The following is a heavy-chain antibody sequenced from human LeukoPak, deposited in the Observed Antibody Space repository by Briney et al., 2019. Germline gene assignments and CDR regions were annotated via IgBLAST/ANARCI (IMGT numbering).Heavy chain of an antibody. CDR1: GGTFSSYA. D-gene: IGHD1-26*01. Sequence: SVKVSCKASGGTFSSYAISWVRQAPGQGLEWMGGIIPIFGTANYAQKFQGRVTITTDESTSTAYMELSSLRSEDTAVYYCATQMGATPSFDYWGQGTLVTVSS. CDR3: ATQMGATPSFDY. V-gene: IGHV1-69*05. CDR2: IIPIFGTA. J-gene: IGHJ4*02.